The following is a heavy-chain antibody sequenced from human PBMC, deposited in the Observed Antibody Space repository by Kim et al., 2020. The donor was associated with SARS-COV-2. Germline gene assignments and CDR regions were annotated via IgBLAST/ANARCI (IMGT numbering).Heavy chain of an antibody. CDR2: INHSGRT. CDR3: ARRLSNTSGWGSHYCDL. V-gene: IGHV4-34*01. Sequence: ETLSLTCAVYGGSFSGYYLSWIRQPPGKGLEWIGEINHSGRTNYNPSLKSRVTISVNTSKNQFSLKLTSVTAADTAVYYCARRLSNTSGWGSHYCDLWGQGILVTVSS. D-gene: IGHD3-10*01. CDR1: GGSFSGYY. J-gene: IGHJ4*02.